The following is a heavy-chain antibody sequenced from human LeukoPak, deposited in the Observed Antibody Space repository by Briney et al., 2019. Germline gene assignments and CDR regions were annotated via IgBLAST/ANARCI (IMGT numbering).Heavy chain of an antibody. CDR1: GFTFSSYS. V-gene: IGHV3-21*01. CDR2: ISSSSSYI. CDR3: AREPSGWYYFDY. Sequence: GGSLRLSCAASGFTFSSYSMNWVRQAPGKGLEWVSSISSSSSYIYYADSVKGRFTISRDNAKNSLYLQMNSLRAEDTAVYYCAREPSGWYYFDYWGQGTLVTVSS. J-gene: IGHJ4*02. D-gene: IGHD6-19*01.